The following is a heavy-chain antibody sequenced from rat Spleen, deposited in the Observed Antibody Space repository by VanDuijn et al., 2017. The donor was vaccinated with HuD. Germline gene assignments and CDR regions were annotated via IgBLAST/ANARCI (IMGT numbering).Heavy chain of an antibody. CDR1: GFTFSNYD. V-gene: IGHV5-25*01. CDR3: AKEGDGGYSSYPNWFAY. D-gene: IGHD1-8*01. Sequence: EVQLVESGGGLVQPGRSMQLSCAASGFTFSNYDMAWVRQAPTKGLEWVASISYADTSGHSGTYYRDSVKGRFTISRDNAKNTLYLQMDSLRSEDTATYYCAKEGDGGYSSYPNWFAYWGQGTLVTVSS. J-gene: IGHJ3*01. CDR2: ISYADTSGHSGT.